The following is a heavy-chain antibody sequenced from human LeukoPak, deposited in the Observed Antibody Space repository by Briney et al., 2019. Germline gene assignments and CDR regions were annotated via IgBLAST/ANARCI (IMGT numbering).Heavy chain of an antibody. J-gene: IGHJ5*02. V-gene: IGHV3-23*01. D-gene: IGHD3-16*01. CDR1: GFTFSSYA. CDR3: GKEGGA. Sequence: GGSLRLSCSASGFTFSSYAMSWVRQAPGKGLEWVSAISGSGGSTYYADSVGGRFTISRDNSKDMVYLQMNSLKVEDTATYYCGKEGGAWGQGTKVTVSS. CDR2: ISGSGGST.